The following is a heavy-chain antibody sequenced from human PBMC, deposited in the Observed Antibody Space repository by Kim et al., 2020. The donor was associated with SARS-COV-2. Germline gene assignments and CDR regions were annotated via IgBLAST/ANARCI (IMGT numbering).Heavy chain of an antibody. CDR3: ARGSGYSYGPQSP. J-gene: IGHJ5*02. V-gene: IGHV1-8*01. D-gene: IGHD5-18*01. Sequence: YAQKFQGRVTMTRNTSISTAYMELSSLRSEDTAVYYCARGSGYSYGPQSPWGQGTLVTVSS.